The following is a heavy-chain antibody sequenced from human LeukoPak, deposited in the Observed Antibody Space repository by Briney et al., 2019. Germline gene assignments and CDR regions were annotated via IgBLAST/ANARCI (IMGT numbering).Heavy chain of an antibody. CDR2: ISSSGSTI. CDR3: ARDHDYYNSSGYFGRPNWFDP. J-gene: IGHJ5*02. V-gene: IGHV3-11*04. Sequence: PGGSLRLSCAASGFTFSDYYMSWIRQAPGKGLEWVSYISSSGSTIYYADSVKGRFTISRDNAKNSLYLQMNSLRAEDTAVYYCARDHDYYNSSGYFGRPNWFDPWGQGTLVTVSS. CDR1: GFTFSDYY. D-gene: IGHD3-22*01.